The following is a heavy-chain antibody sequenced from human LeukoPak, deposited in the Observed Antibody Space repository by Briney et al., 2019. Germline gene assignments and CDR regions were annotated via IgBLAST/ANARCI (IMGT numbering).Heavy chain of an antibody. J-gene: IGHJ4*02. Sequence: PSETLSLTCTVSGGSISSGGYYWSWIRQHPGKGLEWIGYIYYSGSTYYNPSLKSRVTISVDTSKNQFSLKLSSVTAADTAVYYCARQEGGYSYGHPYYFDYWGQGTLVTVSS. V-gene: IGHV4-31*03. CDR3: ARQEGGYSYGHPYYFDY. CDR1: GGSISSGGYY. D-gene: IGHD5-18*01. CDR2: IYYSGST.